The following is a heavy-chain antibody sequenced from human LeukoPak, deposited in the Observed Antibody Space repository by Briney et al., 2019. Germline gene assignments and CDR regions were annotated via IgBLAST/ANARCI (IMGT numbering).Heavy chain of an antibody. D-gene: IGHD6-6*01. V-gene: IGHV3-20*03. J-gene: IGHJ4*02. Sequence: MSCVRQAPGKGLEWVSGINWSGRNTGYVESVKGRFTISRDNSKNAVYLQMNSLRAEDTATYYCARDKGSSYLSSFDYWGQGALVTVSS. CDR3: ARDKGSSYLSSFDY. CDR2: INWSGRNT.